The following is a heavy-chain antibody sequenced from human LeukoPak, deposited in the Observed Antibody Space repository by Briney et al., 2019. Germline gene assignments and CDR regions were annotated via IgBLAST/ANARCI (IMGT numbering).Heavy chain of an antibody. V-gene: IGHV3-7*01. CDR1: GFTFSSYW. CDR2: IKQDGSEK. Sequence: PGGSLRLSCAASGFTFSSYWMSWVRQAPGKGLEWVANIKQDGSEKYYVDSVKGRFTISRDNAKNSLYLQMNSLRAEDTAVYYCARGGHYYDSSGSNWFDPWGQGTLVTVSS. J-gene: IGHJ5*02. D-gene: IGHD3-22*01. CDR3: ARGGHYYDSSGSNWFDP.